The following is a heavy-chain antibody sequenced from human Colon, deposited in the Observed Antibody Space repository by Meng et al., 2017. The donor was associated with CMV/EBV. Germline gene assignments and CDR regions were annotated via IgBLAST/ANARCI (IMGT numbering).Heavy chain of an antibody. V-gene: IGHV5-51*01. CDR2: IYPGDSDT. CDR1: GYSFATYW. D-gene: IGHD3-9*01. J-gene: IGHJ6*02. CDR3: ARAAYYDILTGYYSDDFYGMDV. Sequence: GESLKISCKGSGYSFATYWIAWVRQMPGEGLEWMGTIYPGDSDTRYSPSFQGQVTISADNSITTAYLQWSRLKASDTAMYYCARAAYYDILTGYYSDDFYGMDVWGQGTTVTVSS.